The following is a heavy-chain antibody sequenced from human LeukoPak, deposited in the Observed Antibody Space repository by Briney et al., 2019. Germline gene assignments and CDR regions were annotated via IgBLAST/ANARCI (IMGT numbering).Heavy chain of an antibody. Sequence: GESLKISCKGSGYSFTSYWIGWVRQMPGKGLEWMGIIYPGDSDTRYSPSFQGQVTISADKSISTAYLQWSSLKASDTAMYYCARLQSSYYYGSGSHYNPRYYHYYMDVWGKGTTVTVSS. CDR2: IYPGDSDT. CDR3: ARLQSSYYYGSGSHYNPRYYHYYMDV. CDR1: GYSFTSYW. V-gene: IGHV5-51*01. J-gene: IGHJ6*03. D-gene: IGHD3-10*01.